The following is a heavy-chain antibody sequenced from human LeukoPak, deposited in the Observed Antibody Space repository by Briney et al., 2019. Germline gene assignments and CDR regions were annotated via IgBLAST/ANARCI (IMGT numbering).Heavy chain of an antibody. V-gene: IGHV1-8*03. CDR3: TRGGCSSTSCYQFDYYYYMDV. J-gene: IGHJ6*03. D-gene: IGHD2-2*01. Sequence: ASVKVSCKASGYTFTSYDINWVRQATGQGLEWMGWMNPNSGNTGYAQKFQGRVTITRNTSISTAYMELSSLRSEDTAVYYCTRGGCSSTSCYQFDYYYYMDVWGKGTTVTISS. CDR2: MNPNSGNT. CDR1: GYTFTSYD.